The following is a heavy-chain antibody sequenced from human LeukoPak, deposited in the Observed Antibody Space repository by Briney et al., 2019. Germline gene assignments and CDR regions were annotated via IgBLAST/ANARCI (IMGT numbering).Heavy chain of an antibody. Sequence: SETLSLTCTVSGYSISSGYYWGWIRQPPGKGLEWIGSITYYNPCLKSRVTISVDTSKNQFSLKLSSVNAADTAVYYSARSGGVAGIEILDYWGQGTLVTVSS. V-gene: IGHV4-38-2*02. CDR1: GYSISSGYY. D-gene: IGHD6-19*01. CDR3: ARSGGVAGIEILDY. CDR2: IT. J-gene: IGHJ4*02.